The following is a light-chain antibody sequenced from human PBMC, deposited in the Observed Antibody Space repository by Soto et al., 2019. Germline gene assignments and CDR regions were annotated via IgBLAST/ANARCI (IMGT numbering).Light chain of an antibody. Sequence: QSALTQPDSVSGSPGQSITISCTGTSSDVGGYNLDSWYQQHPGKAPKLMIYEGSKRPSGVSHRVSGSTSGNTAFLTISGLQDEEEAYYYCCSDAGSSTVVFGVGTKLTVL. J-gene: IGLJ2*01. CDR1: SSDVGGYNL. CDR2: EGS. CDR3: CSDAGSSTVV. V-gene: IGLV2-23*01.